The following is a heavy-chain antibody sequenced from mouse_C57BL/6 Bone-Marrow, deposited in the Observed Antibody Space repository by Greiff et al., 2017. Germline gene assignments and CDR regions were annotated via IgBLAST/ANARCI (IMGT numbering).Heavy chain of an antibody. V-gene: IGHV5-15*01. CDR3: ARRGAHYYGSSPYWYFDV. J-gene: IGHJ1*03. D-gene: IGHD1-1*01. CDR1: GFTFSDYG. Sequence: EVQRVESGGGLVQPGGSLKLSCAASGFTFSDYGMAWVRQAPRKGPEWVAFISNLAYSIYYADTVTGRFTISRENAKNTLYLEMSSLRSEDTAMYYCARRGAHYYGSSPYWYFDVWGTGTTVTVSS. CDR2: ISNLAYSI.